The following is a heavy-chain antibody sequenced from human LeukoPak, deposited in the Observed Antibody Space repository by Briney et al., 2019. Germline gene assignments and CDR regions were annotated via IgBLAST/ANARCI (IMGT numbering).Heavy chain of an antibody. D-gene: IGHD4-17*01. CDR2: IWYDGSNK. Sequence: PGRSLRLSCAASGFTFSSYGMHWVRQAPGKGLEWVAVIWYDGSNKYYADSVKGRFTISRDNSKNTLYLQMNSLRAEDTAVYYCARLDTTATHFDYWGQGTLVTVSS. CDR1: GFTFSSYG. CDR3: ARLDTTATHFDY. J-gene: IGHJ4*02. V-gene: IGHV3-33*01.